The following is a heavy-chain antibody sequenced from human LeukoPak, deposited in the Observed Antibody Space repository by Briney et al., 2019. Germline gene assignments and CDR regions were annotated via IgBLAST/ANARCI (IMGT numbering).Heavy chain of an antibody. Sequence: GGSLRLSCAASGFTFSSYSMNWVRQAPGKGLEWVSGISGSGDSTYYADSVKGRFTISRDNSRATLYLHMNSLRAEDTAVYYCAKREGYGSIDYWGQGTLVTVSS. CDR1: GFTFSSYS. J-gene: IGHJ4*02. V-gene: IGHV3-23*01. CDR3: AKREGYGSIDY. D-gene: IGHD3-16*01. CDR2: ISGSGDST.